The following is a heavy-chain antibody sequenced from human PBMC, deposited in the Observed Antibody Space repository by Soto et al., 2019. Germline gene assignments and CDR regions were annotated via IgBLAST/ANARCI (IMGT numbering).Heavy chain of an antibody. CDR1: GYIFTSYW. D-gene: IGHD2-2*01. V-gene: IGHV5-10-1*01. J-gene: IGHJ4*02. Sequence: PGESLKISCKGSGYIFTSYWISWVRQMPGKGLEWMGRIDPSDSYTNYSPSFQGHVTISADKSISTAYLQWSSLKASDTAMYYCARLNLAPAAPPYCFDYWGQGTLVTVSS. CDR3: ARLNLAPAAPPYCFDY. CDR2: IDPSDSYT.